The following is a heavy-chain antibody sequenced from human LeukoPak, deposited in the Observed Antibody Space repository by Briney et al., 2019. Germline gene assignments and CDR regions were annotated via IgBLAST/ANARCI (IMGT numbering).Heavy chain of an antibody. CDR3: ARASTSVYYHMDV. CDR2: IFYSGST. V-gene: IGHV4-31*03. CDR1: GVSINRSKFY. J-gene: IGHJ6*03. Sequence: SQTLSLTCTVSGVSINRSKFYWSWIRQHPVRGLEWIGYIFYSGSTYYNPSLMSRVTISVDTSKNHFSMRLTSVTAADTAVYYCARASTSVYYHMDVWGKGTTVTVSS.